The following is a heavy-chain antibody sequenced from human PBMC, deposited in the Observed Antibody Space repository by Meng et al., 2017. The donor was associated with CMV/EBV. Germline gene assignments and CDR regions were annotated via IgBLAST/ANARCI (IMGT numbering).Heavy chain of an antibody. CDR3: ARVGRTSCYDY. D-gene: IGHD2-2*01. J-gene: IGHJ4*02. CDR2: IYYSGST. CDR1: GGSTSSGDYY. V-gene: IGHV4-30-4*08. Sequence: QVLLLESGPGLVKPSQTLSLTCTVSGGSTSSGDYYLSCIRQPPGKGLEWIGYIYYSGSTYYNPSLKSRVTISVDTSKNQFSLKLSSVTAADTAVYYCARVGRTSCYDYWGQGTLVTVSS.